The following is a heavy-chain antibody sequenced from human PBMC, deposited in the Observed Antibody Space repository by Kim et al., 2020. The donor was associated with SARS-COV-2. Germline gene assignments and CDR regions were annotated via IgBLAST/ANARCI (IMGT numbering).Heavy chain of an antibody. D-gene: IGHD3-22*01. CDR3: AREAYYYDSSGYYFYF. J-gene: IGHJ4*02. V-gene: IGHV3-53*04. Sequence: GGSLRLSCTASGFTVSNNYMSWVRQVQGKGWEWVQVIKIDGTTYYAASVKGGFTISRHNSKNTLFLQMNSLRAEDTAVYYCAREAYYYDSSGYYFYFWGQGTLVTISP. CDR1: GFTVSNNY. CDR2: IKIDGTT.